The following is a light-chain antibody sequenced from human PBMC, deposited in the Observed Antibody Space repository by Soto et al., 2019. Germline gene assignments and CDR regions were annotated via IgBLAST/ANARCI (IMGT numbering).Light chain of an antibody. CDR2: EVS. CDR1: SSDVGYYNY. J-gene: IGLJ1*01. V-gene: IGLV2-14*01. CDR3: SSYTRSSTYV. Sequence: QSALTQPASVSGSPGQSITISCTGTSSDVGYYNYVSWYQQHPGKAPNLMIYEVSSRPSGVSNRFSGSKSGNTASLTISGLQAEDGADYYCSSYTRSSTYVFGTGTKVTVL.